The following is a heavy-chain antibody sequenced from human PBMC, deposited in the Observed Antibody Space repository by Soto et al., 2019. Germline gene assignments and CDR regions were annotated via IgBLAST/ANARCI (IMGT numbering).Heavy chain of an antibody. Sequence: EVQLVESGGGLVQPGRSLRLSCAASGFTFDDYAMHWVRQAPGKGLEWVSGISWNSGIIDYADSVKGRFTISRDNAKNSLYLQMNSLRAEDPAFYYCAKGYSYGVLEPLGYWGQGTLVTVSS. D-gene: IGHD5-18*01. CDR2: ISWNSGII. V-gene: IGHV3-9*01. CDR1: GFTFDDYA. CDR3: AKGYSYGVLEPLGY. J-gene: IGHJ4*02.